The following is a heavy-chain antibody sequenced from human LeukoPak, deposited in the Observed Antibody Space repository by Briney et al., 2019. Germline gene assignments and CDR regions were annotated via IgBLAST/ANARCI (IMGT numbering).Heavy chain of an antibody. D-gene: IGHD2-21*02. CDR2: IIPILATA. V-gene: IGHV1-69*01. CDR1: GGTFSTYA. CDR3: ATSPTSDSPGY. Sequence: SVKVSCKASGGTFSTYAISWVRQAPGQGLEWMGGIIPILATANYAQRFQGRVKITADESTSTAYMELSSLRSEDTAVYYCATSPTSDSPGYWGQGTLVTVSA. J-gene: IGHJ4*02.